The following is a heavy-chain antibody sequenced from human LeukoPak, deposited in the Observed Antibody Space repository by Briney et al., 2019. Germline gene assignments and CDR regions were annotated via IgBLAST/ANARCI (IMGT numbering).Heavy chain of an antibody. CDR3: ARQQGLQNLNFDY. J-gene: IGHJ4*02. Sequence: INPIGGTTDYAQKFQGRVTMTRDTSTSTVYMELSSLRSEDTAVYYCARQQGLQNLNFDYWGQGTLVTVSS. D-gene: IGHD4-11*01. CDR2: INPIGGTT. V-gene: IGHV1-46*01.